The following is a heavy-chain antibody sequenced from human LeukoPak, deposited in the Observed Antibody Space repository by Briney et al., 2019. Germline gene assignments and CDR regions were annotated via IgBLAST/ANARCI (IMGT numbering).Heavy chain of an antibody. CDR1: GGSISSGGYY. CDR3: AREMRYYGDYVGYFDY. J-gene: IGHJ4*02. Sequence: PSQTLSLTCTVSGGSISSGGYYWRWIRQHPGKGLEWIGYIYYSGNTYYNPSLKSRVTISVDTSKNQFSLKLSSVTAADTAVYYCAREMRYYGDYVGYFDYWGQGTLVTVSS. V-gene: IGHV4-31*03. D-gene: IGHD4-17*01. CDR2: IYYSGNT.